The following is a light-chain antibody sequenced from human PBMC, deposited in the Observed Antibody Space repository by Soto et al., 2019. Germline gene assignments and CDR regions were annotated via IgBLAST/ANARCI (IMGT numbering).Light chain of an antibody. CDR3: QQYHTWPIT. J-gene: IGKJ4*01. CDR2: GAS. V-gene: IGKV3-15*01. Sequence: IVLTQSPATLSVSPGERATLSCRASQYINNYLAWYQQKPGQAPRLLIYGASSRATGIPARFSGSGSGTEFTLTISSLQSEDCAIYYCQQYHTWPITFGGGTKVDI. CDR1: QYINNY.